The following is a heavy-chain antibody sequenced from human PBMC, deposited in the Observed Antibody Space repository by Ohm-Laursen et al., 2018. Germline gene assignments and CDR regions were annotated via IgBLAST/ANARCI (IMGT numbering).Heavy chain of an antibody. J-gene: IGHJ4*02. CDR2: ISSSSSYI. CDR3: ARGAITMFDY. D-gene: IGHD3-10*01. Sequence: SLRLSCTASGFTFSSYSMNWVRQAPGKGLEWVSSISSSSSYIYYADSVKGRFTISRDNAKNSLYLQMNSLRAEDTAVYYCARGAITMFDYWGQGTLVTVSS. V-gene: IGHV3-21*01. CDR1: GFTFSSYS.